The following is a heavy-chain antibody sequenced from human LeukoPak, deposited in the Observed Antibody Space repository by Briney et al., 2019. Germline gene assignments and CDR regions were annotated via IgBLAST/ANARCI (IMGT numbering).Heavy chain of an antibody. Sequence: SETLSLTCTVSGGSISSYYWSWIRQPPGKGLEWIGFIFYSGTTNYNPSLKSRVTMSVDTSKNQFSLKLSSVTAADTAVYYCARDSGTTGEVKFDPWGQGTLVTVSS. J-gene: IGHJ5*02. CDR2: IFYSGTT. CDR3: ARDSGTTGEVKFDP. CDR1: GGSISSYY. D-gene: IGHD3-10*01. V-gene: IGHV4-59*12.